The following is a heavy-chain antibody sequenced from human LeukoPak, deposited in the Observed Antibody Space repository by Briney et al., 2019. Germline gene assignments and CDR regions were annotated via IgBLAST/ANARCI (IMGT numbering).Heavy chain of an antibody. V-gene: IGHV4-4*07. CDR3: AREYYYDFWSGHVNWFDP. J-gene: IGHJ5*02. CDR1: GGPFSGYY. CDR2: IFTSGIT. Sequence: PSETLSLTCTVSGGPFSGYYWSWIRQPAGKTLEWIGRIFTSGITTYNPSLRSRVTMSVDTSKSQFSLNLGSVTAADTVVYYCAREYYYDFWSGHVNWFDPWGQGTLVTVSS. D-gene: IGHD3-3*01.